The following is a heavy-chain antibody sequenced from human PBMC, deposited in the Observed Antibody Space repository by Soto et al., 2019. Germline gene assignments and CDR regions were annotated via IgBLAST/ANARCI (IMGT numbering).Heavy chain of an antibody. CDR2: IIPIFGTA. J-gene: IGHJ5*02. D-gene: IGHD5-18*01. Sequence: QVQLVQSGAEVKKPGSSVKVSCKASGGTFSSYAISWVRQAPGQGLEWMGGIIPIFGTANYAQKFQGRVTIIADESTSTAYMELSSLRSEDTAVYYCARNVDTAMVHTLNWFDPWGQGTLVTVSS. V-gene: IGHV1-69*01. CDR3: ARNVDTAMVHTLNWFDP. CDR1: GGTFSSYA.